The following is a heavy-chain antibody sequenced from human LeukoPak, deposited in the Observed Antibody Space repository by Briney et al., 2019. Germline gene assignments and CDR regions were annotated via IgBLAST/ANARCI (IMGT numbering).Heavy chain of an antibody. CDR3: ARVYYYDSSGYYYLYYFDY. CDR1: GFTFSSYS. J-gene: IGHJ4*02. CDR2: ISSSSSYI. Sequence: GGSLRLSCAASGFTFSSYSMSWVRQAPGKGLEWVSSISSSSSYIYYADSVKGRFTISRDNAKNSLYLQMNSLRAEDTAVYYCARVYYYDSSGYYYLYYFDYWGQGTLVTVSS. V-gene: IGHV3-21*01. D-gene: IGHD3-22*01.